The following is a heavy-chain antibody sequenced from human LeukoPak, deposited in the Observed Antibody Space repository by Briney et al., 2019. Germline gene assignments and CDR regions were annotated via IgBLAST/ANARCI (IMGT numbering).Heavy chain of an antibody. CDR2: INPNNGGT. Sequence: AASVKVSCKASGYTFTGYYIHWVRQAPGQGLEWMGWINPNNGGTNYAQKFQGWVTMTRDTSISTAYMELNRLRSDDTAVYYCARDRHSGNYYLDFWGQGTLVTVSS. V-gene: IGHV1-2*04. CDR1: GYTFTGYY. CDR3: ARDRHSGNYYLDF. J-gene: IGHJ4*02. D-gene: IGHD1-26*01.